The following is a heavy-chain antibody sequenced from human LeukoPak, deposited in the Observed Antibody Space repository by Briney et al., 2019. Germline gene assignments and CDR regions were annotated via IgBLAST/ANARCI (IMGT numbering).Heavy chain of an antibody. CDR1: GGTFSSYA. V-gene: IGHV1-69*05. Sequence: ASVKVSCKASGGTFSSYAISWVRQAPGQGLEWMGGIIPIFGTANYAQKFQGRVTITTDESTSTAYMELSSLRSEDTAVYYCVRGPPGYCSSTSCYLDYMDVWGKGTTVTVSS. D-gene: IGHD2-2*01. J-gene: IGHJ6*03. CDR2: IIPIFGTA. CDR3: VRGPPGYCSSTSCYLDYMDV.